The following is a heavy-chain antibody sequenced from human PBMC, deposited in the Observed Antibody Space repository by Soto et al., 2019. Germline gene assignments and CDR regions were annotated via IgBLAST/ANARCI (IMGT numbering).Heavy chain of an antibody. D-gene: IGHD3-22*01. CDR3: AGESHSSGYYEPNWFDP. Sequence: ASVKVSCKASGYTFTSYYMHWVRQAPGQGLEWMGIINPSGGSTSYAQKFQGRVTMTRDTSTSTVYMELSSLRSEDTAVYYCAGESHSSGYYEPNWFDPWGQGTLGTVSS. CDR1: GYTFTSYY. J-gene: IGHJ5*02. CDR2: INPSGGST. V-gene: IGHV1-46*01.